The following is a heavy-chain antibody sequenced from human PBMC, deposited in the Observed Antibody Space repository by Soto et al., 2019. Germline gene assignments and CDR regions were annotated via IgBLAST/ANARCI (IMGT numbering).Heavy chain of an antibody. J-gene: IGHJ2*01. Sequence: EVQLVESGGGLVQPGGSLRLSCAASGFTVSSNYMSWVRQAPGKGLEWVSVIYSGGNTYYADSVKGRFIISRDNSKTTLYLQMNSLRAEDTAVYYCARDGGYTYGLLWYFDLWGRGTLVTVSS. D-gene: IGHD5-18*01. CDR2: IYSGGNT. CDR1: GFTVSSNY. V-gene: IGHV3-66*01. CDR3: ARDGGYTYGLLWYFDL.